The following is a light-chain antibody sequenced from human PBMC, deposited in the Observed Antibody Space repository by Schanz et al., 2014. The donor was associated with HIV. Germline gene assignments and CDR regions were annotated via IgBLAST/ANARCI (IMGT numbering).Light chain of an antibody. V-gene: IGLV2-14*02. CDR1: SSDVGSYNL. Sequence: QSALTQPASVSGSPGQSITISCTGPSSDVGSYNLVSWYQQHPGKAPKLMIYEGSKRPSGVSNRFSGSKSGNTASLTISGLQAEDEADYYCSSYTSSSTLDVVFGGGTKLTVL. CDR2: EGS. J-gene: IGLJ2*01. CDR3: SSYTSSSTLDVV.